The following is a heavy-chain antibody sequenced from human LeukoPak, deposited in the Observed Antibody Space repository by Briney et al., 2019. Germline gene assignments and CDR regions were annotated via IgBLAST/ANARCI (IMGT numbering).Heavy chain of an antibody. Sequence: GGSLRLSCAASGFTFSSYDMSWVRQAPGRGLEWVSAIGGGGTPYYADSVKGRFTISRDNSKNTLYLQMNSLRAEDTAVYYCAKDDHGGSGWRDYFDQWGQGTLVTVSS. V-gene: IGHV3-23*01. CDR2: IGGGGTP. J-gene: IGHJ4*02. CDR3: AKDDHGGSGWRDYFDQ. D-gene: IGHD6-19*01. CDR1: GFTFSSYD.